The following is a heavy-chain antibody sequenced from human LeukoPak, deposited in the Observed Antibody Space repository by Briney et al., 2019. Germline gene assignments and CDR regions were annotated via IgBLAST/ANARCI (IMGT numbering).Heavy chain of an antibody. V-gene: IGHV1-2*02. Sequence: GASVKVSCKASGYTFTGYYMHWVRQAPGQGLEWMGWINPNSGGTNYAQKFQGRVTMTRDTSISTAYMELSRLRSDDTAVYYCARGSYGYNFHENWFDPWGQGTLVTVSS. CDR2: INPNSGGT. CDR1: GYTFTGYY. D-gene: IGHD5-18*01. CDR3: ARGSYGYNFHENWFDP. J-gene: IGHJ5*02.